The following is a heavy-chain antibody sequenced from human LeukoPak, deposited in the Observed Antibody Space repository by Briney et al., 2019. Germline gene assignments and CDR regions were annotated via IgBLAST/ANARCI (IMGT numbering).Heavy chain of an antibody. CDR3: APQQGGTPAY. CDR1: GLTFSSHW. D-gene: IGHD3-16*01. J-gene: IGHJ4*02. Sequence: GGSLRLSCAASGLTFSSHWMHWVRQAPAKGLVWVSRLTNDGSSTTYADSVKGRFTISRDNAKNMLYLQVNSLRAEDTAVYYCAPQQGGTPAYWGQGTLVTVSS. CDR2: LTNDGSST. V-gene: IGHV3-74*01.